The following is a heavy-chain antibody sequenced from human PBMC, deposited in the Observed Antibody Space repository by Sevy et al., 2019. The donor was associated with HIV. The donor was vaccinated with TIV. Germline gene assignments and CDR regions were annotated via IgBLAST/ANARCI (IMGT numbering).Heavy chain of an antibody. CDR1: GYTFTSYG. CDR2: ISAYNGNT. D-gene: IGHD2-2*01. CDR3: ARDAFIVVVPAAIRFDY. Sequence: ASVKVSCKASGYTFTSYGISWVRQAPGQGLEWMGWISAYNGNTNYAQKLQGRVTMTTDTSTSTAYMELRSLRSDDTAVYYCARDAFIVVVPAAIRFDYWGQGTLVTVSS. J-gene: IGHJ4*02. V-gene: IGHV1-18*01.